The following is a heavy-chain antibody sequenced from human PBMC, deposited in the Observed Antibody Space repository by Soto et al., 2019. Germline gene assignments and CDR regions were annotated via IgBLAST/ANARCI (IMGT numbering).Heavy chain of an antibody. J-gene: IGHJ5*02. CDR3: AKVRLWLGEFSGFDP. D-gene: IGHD3-10*01. V-gene: IGHV3-9*01. Sequence: EVQLVESGGGLVQPGRSLRLSCAASGFTFDDYAMHWVRQAPGKGLEWVSGISWNSGSIGYADSVKGRFTISRDNAKKSLYLQMNSLRAEDTALYYCAKVRLWLGEFSGFDPWGQGALVTVSS. CDR1: GFTFDDYA. CDR2: ISWNSGSI.